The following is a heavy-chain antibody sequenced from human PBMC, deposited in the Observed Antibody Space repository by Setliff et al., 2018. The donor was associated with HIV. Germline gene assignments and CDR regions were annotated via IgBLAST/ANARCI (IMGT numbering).Heavy chain of an antibody. D-gene: IGHD3-22*01. J-gene: IGHJ4*02. CDR3: ARDPVITMMVGPRFYFDY. Sequence: SETLSLTCTVSGGSISRGSYYWSWIRQPAGTGLEWIGRIFSSGSTSYNPSLKSRVTISVDTYNHQFSLRLRSVTAADTAVYYCARDPVITMMVGPRFYFDYWGQGILVTVS. V-gene: IGHV4-61*02. CDR1: GGSISRGSYY. CDR2: IFSSGST.